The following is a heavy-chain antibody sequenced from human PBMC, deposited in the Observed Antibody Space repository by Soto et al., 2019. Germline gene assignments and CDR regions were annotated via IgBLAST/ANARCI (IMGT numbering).Heavy chain of an antibody. V-gene: IGHV4-39*01. CDR3: ARHGQYCSGGSCYSGLYNWFDP. J-gene: IGHJ5*02. CDR1: GGSISSSSYY. Sequence: PSETLSLTCTVSGGSISSSSYYWGWIRQPPGKGLEWIGSIYYCGSTYYNPSLKSRVTISVDTSKNQFSLKLSPVTAADTAVYYCARHGQYCSGGSCYSGLYNWFDPWGQGTLVTVSS. D-gene: IGHD2-15*01. CDR2: IYYCGST.